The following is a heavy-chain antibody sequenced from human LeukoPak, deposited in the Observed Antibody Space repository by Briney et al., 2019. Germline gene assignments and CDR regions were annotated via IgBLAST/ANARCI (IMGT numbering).Heavy chain of an antibody. CDR3: ARRTTGTTGNPWFDP. D-gene: IGHD1-7*01. CDR1: GYTFTTQW. J-gene: IGHJ5*02. Sequence: GESLKISCKTSGYTFTTQWIAWVRQMPGKGLEWMGIIYPGDSDTRYSPSFQGQVTISADKSLTTAYLQWNSPKASDTAIYYCARRTTGTTGNPWFDPWGQGTLVTVSS. V-gene: IGHV5-51*01. CDR2: IYPGDSDT.